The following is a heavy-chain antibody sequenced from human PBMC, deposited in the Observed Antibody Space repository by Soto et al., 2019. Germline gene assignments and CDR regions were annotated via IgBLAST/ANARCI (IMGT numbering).Heavy chain of an antibody. V-gene: IGHV3-23*01. D-gene: IGHD3-3*01. J-gene: IGHJ5*02. CDR1: GFTFSSYS. CDR3: AKEFRYDFWSGPA. CDR2: ISGSGGST. Sequence: GGSLRLSCAASGFTFSSYSMNWVRQAPGKGLEWVSAISGSGGSTYYADSVKGRFTISRDNSKNTLYLQMNSLRAEDTAVYYCAKEFRYDFWSGPAWGQGTLVTVSS.